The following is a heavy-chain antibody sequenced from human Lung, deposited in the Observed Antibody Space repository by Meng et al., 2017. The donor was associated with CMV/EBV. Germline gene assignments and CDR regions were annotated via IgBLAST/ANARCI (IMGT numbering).Heavy chain of an antibody. CDR3: ARVKRYCTGGTCSSTGYYGMDV. CDR2: INPNSSGT. D-gene: IGHD2-15*01. CDR1: GYNFTGYY. Sequence: ASVKVSCKASGYNFTGYYIHWVRQAPGQGLEWMGWINPNSSGTNYAQKFQGRITVTGDTSITTAYMELSRLRSDDMAVYHCARVKRYCTGGTCSSTGYYGMDVWGQGTTVTVSS. V-gene: IGHV1-2*02. J-gene: IGHJ6*02.